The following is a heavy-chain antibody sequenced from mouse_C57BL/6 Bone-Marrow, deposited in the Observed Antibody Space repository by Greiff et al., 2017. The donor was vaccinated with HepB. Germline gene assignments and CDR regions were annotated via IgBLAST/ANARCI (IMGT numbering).Heavy chain of an antibody. J-gene: IGHJ3*01. D-gene: IGHD1-1*01. CDR2: IYPGDGDT. CDR3: APLEPNYYGSSQALAY. Sequence: VKLVESGPELVKPGASVKISCKASGYAFSSSWMNWVKQRPGKGLEWIGRIYPGDGDTNYNGKFKGKATLTADKSSSTAYMQLSSLTSEDSAVYVCAPLEPNYYGSSQALAYWGQGTLVTVSA. V-gene: IGHV1-82*01. CDR1: GYAFSSSW.